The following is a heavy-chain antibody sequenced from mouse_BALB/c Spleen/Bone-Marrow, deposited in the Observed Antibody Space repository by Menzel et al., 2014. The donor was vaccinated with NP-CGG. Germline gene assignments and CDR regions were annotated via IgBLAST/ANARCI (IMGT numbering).Heavy chain of an antibody. V-gene: IGHV1-55*01. Sequence: VKLLESGAELVKPGTSVKMSCKASGYTFTSYWMHWVKQRPGQGLEWIGDIYPGTNSTSYNEKFKTKATLTVDTSSSTAYMQLSSPTSEDSAVYYCAREEDFFDYWGQGTTLTVSS. CDR3: AREEDFFDY. J-gene: IGHJ2*01. CDR2: IYPGTNST. CDR1: GYTFTSYW.